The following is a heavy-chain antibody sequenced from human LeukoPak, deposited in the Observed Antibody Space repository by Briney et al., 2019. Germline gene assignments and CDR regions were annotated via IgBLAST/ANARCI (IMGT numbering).Heavy chain of an antibody. J-gene: IGHJ4*02. D-gene: IGHD6-6*01. Sequence: GGSLRLSCAASGFTFSSYSMNWVRQAPGKGLEWVSSISSSSSYIYYTDSVKDRFTISRDNAKNSLYLQMNSLRAEETAVYYCATIEYSSSTLDYWGQGTLVTVSS. CDR2: ISSSSSYI. V-gene: IGHV3-21*01. CDR3: ATIEYSSSTLDY. CDR1: GFTFSSYS.